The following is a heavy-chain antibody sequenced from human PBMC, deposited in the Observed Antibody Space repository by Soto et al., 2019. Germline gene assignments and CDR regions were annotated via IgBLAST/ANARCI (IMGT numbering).Heavy chain of an antibody. CDR2: IYPGDSDT. CDR1: GYSFTSYW. Sequence: GESLKISCKGSGYSFTSYWIGWVRQMPGKGMEWMGIIYPGDSDTRYSPSFQGQVTISADKSISTAYLQWSSLKASDTAMYYCARHGYYDILTGSPYYYYGMDVWGRGTTFTVSS. CDR3: ARHGYYDILTGSPYYYYGMDV. J-gene: IGHJ6*02. D-gene: IGHD3-9*01. V-gene: IGHV5-51*01.